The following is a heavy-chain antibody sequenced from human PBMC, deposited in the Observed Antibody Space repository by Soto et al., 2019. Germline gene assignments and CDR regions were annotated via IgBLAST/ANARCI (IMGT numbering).Heavy chain of an antibody. D-gene: IGHD2-21*01. Sequence: QVQVVQSGAEVKKPESSVKVSCKPSGGTFNTYTVNWVRLAPGPGLEWMGRFIPILDMANYEQKFQDRVTITADRSTFTAYMELNSLTSDDTAVYYCAITYCRDNSCPRDFDFWGPGTRVTVSS. CDR3: AITYCRDNSCPRDFDF. CDR2: FIPILDMA. V-gene: IGHV1-69*02. J-gene: IGHJ4*02. CDR1: GGTFNTYT.